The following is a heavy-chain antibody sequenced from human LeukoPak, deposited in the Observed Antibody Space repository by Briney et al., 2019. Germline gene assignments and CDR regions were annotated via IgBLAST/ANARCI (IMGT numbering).Heavy chain of an antibody. Sequence: GGSLRLSCAASELTFSNYAMNWVRQAPGKGLECVSGISGGGGSTYYADSVKGRFTISRDNSKNTLYLQMDSLRAEDTALYYCAKGSGINHYHWIDPWGQGTLVTVSS. CDR2: ISGGGGST. J-gene: IGHJ5*02. CDR1: ELTFSNYA. V-gene: IGHV3-23*01. D-gene: IGHD1-14*01. CDR3: AKGSGINHYHWIDP.